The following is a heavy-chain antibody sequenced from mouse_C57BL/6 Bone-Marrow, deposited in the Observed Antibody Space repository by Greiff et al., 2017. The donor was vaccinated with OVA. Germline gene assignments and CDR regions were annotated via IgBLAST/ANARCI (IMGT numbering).Heavy chain of an antibody. V-gene: IGHV5-6*02. Sequence: EVKLMESGGDLVKPGGSLKLSCAASGFTFTSYGMSWVRQTPDKRLEWVATISTGGSYTYYPDSVKGRFTISRDNAKNTLYLQMSRLKSEDTAMYYCARRGDYGSSDTTWFSYWGQGTLVTVSA. J-gene: IGHJ3*01. CDR3: ARRGDYGSSDTTWFSY. D-gene: IGHD1-1*01. CDR2: ISTGGSYT. CDR1: GFTFTSYG.